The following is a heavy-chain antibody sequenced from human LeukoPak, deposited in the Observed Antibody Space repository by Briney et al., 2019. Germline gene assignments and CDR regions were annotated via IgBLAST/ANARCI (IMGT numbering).Heavy chain of an antibody. CDR2: IRYNGSNK. CDR3: AKAKRVWGSYRYSFDY. Sequence: PGVSLRLFCAPCGLTFSSYGMHGVRRAPGEGLEWVAFIRYNGSNKYYADSVKGRFTISRGNSKHTLYLQMNSLRAEETAVYYCAKAKRVWGSYRYSFDYWGQGTLVTVSS. CDR1: GLTFSSYG. J-gene: IGHJ4*02. D-gene: IGHD3-16*02. V-gene: IGHV3-30*02.